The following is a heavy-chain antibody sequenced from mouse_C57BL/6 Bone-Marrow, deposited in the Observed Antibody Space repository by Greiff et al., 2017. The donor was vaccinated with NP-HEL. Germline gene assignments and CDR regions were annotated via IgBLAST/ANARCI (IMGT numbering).Heavy chain of an antibody. J-gene: IGHJ4*01. CDR2: IHPNSGST. D-gene: IGHD1-1*01. V-gene: IGHV1-64*01. CDR3: ARYYYGSSPQAMDY. CDR1: GYTFTSYW. Sequence: VQLQQPGAELVKPGASVKLSCKASGYTFTSYWMHWVKQRPGQGLEWIGMIHPNSGSTNYNEKFKSKATLTVDKSSSTAYMQLSSLTSEDSAVYYCARYYYGSSPQAMDYWGQGTSVTVSS.